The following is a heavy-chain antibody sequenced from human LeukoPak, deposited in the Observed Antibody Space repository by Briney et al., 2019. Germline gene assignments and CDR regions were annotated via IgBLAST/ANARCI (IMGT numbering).Heavy chain of an antibody. CDR2: IIPIFGTA. CDR3: ASGGHSSGWYFY. J-gene: IGHJ4*02. Sequence: ASVKVSCKASGGTFSSYAISWVRQAPGQGLEWMGGIIPIFGTANYAQKFQGRVTITADESTSTAYMELSSLRSEDTAVYYCASGGHSSGWYFYWGQGTLVTVSS. V-gene: IGHV1-69*13. D-gene: IGHD6-19*01. CDR1: GGTFSSYA.